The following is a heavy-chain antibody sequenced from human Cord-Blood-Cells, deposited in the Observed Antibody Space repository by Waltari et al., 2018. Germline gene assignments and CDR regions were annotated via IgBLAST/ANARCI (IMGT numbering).Heavy chain of an antibody. J-gene: IGHJ2*01. V-gene: IGHV3-7*01. D-gene: IGHD3-16*01. CDR3: ARLRKGYFDL. CDR1: GFPFSSSW. Sequence: EVQLVESGGGLVQPGGSLRLSCAASGFPFSSSWMSWVRQAPGKGLEWVANIKQDGSEKYYVDSVKGRFTISRDNAKNSLYLQMNSLRAEDTAVYYCARLRKGYFDLWGRGTLVTVSS. CDR2: IKQDGSEK.